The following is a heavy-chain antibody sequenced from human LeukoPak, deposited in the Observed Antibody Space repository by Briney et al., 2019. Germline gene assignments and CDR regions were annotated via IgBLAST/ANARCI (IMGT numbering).Heavy chain of an antibody. D-gene: IGHD1-1*01. CDR1: GFTFSHYA. Sequence: PGGSLRLSCAASGFTFSHYAMHWVRQAPGRGLEWVAVISYDESNKYNADSVKGRFTISRDNSKNTLFLQLNSLRPEDTAVYYCARVTGRTGDYWGQGALVTVSS. J-gene: IGHJ4*02. CDR2: ISYDESNK. CDR3: ARVTGRTGDY. V-gene: IGHV3-30*04.